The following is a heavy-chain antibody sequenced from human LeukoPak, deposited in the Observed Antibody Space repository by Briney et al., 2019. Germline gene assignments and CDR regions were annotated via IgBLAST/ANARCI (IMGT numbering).Heavy chain of an antibody. V-gene: IGHV3-15*01. D-gene: IGHD3-22*01. CDR3: ATDFYDTT. CDR2: IRSNSDGGTI. J-gene: IGHJ5*02. Sequence: GGSLRLSCAASGFPFSSYAMSWVRQAPGKGLEWVGRIRSNSDGGTIDYAAPVKGRFALSRDDSKNTLYLQMNSLQTEDTAVYYCATDFYDTTWGQGTLVTVSP. CDR1: GFPFSSYA.